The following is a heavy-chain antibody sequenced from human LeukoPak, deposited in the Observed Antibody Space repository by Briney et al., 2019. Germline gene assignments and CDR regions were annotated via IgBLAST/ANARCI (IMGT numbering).Heavy chain of an antibody. D-gene: IGHD3-22*01. CDR3: ARAPGIVVVTYGQFDI. CDR2: IYHSGST. Sequence: SETLSLTCAVSGGSISSSNWWSWVRQPPGKGLEWIGEIYHSGSTNYNPSLKSRVTISVDKSKNQFSLKLSSVTAAVTAVYYCARAPGIVVVTYGQFDIWGQGTMVTVSS. CDR1: GGSISSSNW. V-gene: IGHV4-4*02. J-gene: IGHJ3*02.